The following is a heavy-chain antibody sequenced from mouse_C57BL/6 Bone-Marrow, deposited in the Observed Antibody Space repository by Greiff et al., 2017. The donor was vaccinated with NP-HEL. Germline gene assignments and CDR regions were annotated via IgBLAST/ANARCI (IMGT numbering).Heavy chain of an antibody. V-gene: IGHV1-31*01. CDR3: GRWSGMNDDDDGFAD. Sequence: VQLQQSGPELVKPGASVKISCTASGYSFTGYYMHWVKQSHGNILDWIGYIYPYNGVYCYNQKLKGQATLTVDKSSSTAYMELRSLTSDDSAVYYCGRWSGMNDDDDGFADWGKGTLVTVSA. CDR1: GYSFTGYY. CDR2: IYPYNGVY. J-gene: IGHJ3*01. D-gene: IGHD2-4*01.